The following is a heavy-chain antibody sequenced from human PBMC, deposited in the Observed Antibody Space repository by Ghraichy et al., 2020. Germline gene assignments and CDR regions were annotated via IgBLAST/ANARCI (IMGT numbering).Heavy chain of an antibody. J-gene: IGHJ3*02. CDR3: AKAYNSGWYSLAPHGLNI. CDR2: ISGGATTT. V-gene: IGHV3-23*01. D-gene: IGHD6-19*01. CDR1: GFSFSNYA. Sequence: GGSLRLSCAASGFSFSNYAMDWVRLAPGKGLEWVSAISGGATTTHYADSVKGRFTISRDNSKNTLYLQMNSLRAEDTAKYYCAKAYNSGWYSLAPHGLNIWGQGKMVTVSS.